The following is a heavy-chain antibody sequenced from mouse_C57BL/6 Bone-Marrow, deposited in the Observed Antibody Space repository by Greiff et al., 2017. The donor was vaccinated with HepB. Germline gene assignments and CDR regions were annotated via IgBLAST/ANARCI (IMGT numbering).Heavy chain of an antibody. J-gene: IGHJ2*01. CDR2: IYPSDSET. D-gene: IGHD3-2*02. Sequence: QVQLQQPGAELVRPGSSVKLSCKASGYTFTSYWMDWVKQRPGQGLEWIGNIYPSDSETHYNQKFKDKATLTVDKSSSTAYMQLSSLTSEDSAVYYCARGSQATLLGYWGQGTTLTVSS. CDR3: ARGSQATLLGY. CDR1: GYTFTSYW. V-gene: IGHV1-61*01.